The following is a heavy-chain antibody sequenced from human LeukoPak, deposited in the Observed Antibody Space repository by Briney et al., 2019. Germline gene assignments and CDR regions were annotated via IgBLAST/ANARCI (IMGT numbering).Heavy chain of an antibody. D-gene: IGHD6-13*01. J-gene: IGHJ4*02. V-gene: IGHV3-23*01. CDR1: GFTFSSYA. CDR2: ISGSGGST. CDR3: ARRLGYSSSWYGGDYFDY. Sequence: GGSLRLSCAASGFTFSSYAMSWVRQAPGKGLEWVSAISGSGGSTYYADSVKGRFTISRDNSKNTLYLQMNSLRAEDTAVYYCARRLGYSSSWYGGDYFDYWGQGTLVTVSS.